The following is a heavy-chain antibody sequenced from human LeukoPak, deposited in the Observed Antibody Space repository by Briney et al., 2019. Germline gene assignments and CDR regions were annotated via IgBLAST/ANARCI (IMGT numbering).Heavy chain of an antibody. V-gene: IGHV1-18*01. Sequence: ASVKVSCKATGYTFTSYGISWVRQAPGQGLEWMGWISAYNGNTNYAQKLQGRVTMTTDTSTSTAYMELRSLTSDDTAVYYCARTNVYYYDSSDYYPYFDYWGQGTLVTVSS. D-gene: IGHD3-22*01. CDR2: ISAYNGNT. CDR3: ARTNVYYYDSSDYYPYFDY. CDR1: GYTFTSYG. J-gene: IGHJ4*02.